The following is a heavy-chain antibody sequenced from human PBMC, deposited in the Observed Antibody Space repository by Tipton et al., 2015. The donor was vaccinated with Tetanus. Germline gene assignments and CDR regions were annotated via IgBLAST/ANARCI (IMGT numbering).Heavy chain of an antibody. D-gene: IGHD3-10*01. V-gene: IGHV3-11*01. J-gene: IGHJ2*01. CDR2: TSGSGNTI. CDR1: GFTFSGFY. Sequence: SLRLSCAGSGFTFSGFYMSWIRQAPGRGLEWVAYTSGSGNTILYSDSVKGRFTASRDNADNSVYLQMNSLRAEDTAVYYCARTSGYFRSGAYIDVWGRGTLVTVSS. CDR3: ARTSGYFRSGAYIDV.